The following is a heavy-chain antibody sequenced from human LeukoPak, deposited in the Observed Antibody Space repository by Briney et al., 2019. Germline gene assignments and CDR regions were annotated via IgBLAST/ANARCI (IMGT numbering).Heavy chain of an antibody. D-gene: IGHD5-24*01. V-gene: IGHV3-53*04. CDR2: IYSGGST. J-gene: IGHJ4*02. Sequence: PGGSLRLSCAASGFIVSSNYMSWVRQAPGKGLEWVSVIYSGGSTYYTDSVEGRFTISRHNSKNTLYLQMNSLRAEDTAVYYCARMADGDYFDYWGQGTPVTVSS. CDR3: ARMADGDYFDY. CDR1: GFIVSSNY.